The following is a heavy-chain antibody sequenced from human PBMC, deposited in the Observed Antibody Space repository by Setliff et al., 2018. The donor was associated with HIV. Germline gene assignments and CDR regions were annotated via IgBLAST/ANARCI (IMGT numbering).Heavy chain of an antibody. J-gene: IGHJ6*03. CDR2: INQDGSEK. V-gene: IGHV3-7*01. CDR1: GFTFSSYW. CDR3: ARDYLYYYYYYMDV. Sequence: GESLRLSCAASGFTFSSYWMSWVRQAPGKGLEWVANINQDGSEKYYVDSVKGRFTISRDSAKNSLYLQMNSLRAEDTAVYYCARDYLYYYYYYMDVWGRGTTVTVSS.